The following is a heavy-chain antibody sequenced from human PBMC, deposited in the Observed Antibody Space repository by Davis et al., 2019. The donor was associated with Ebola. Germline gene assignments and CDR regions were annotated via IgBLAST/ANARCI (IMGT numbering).Heavy chain of an antibody. CDR3: TGSDGDYDY. D-gene: IGHD4-17*01. J-gene: IGHJ4*02. Sequence: GESLKISCAASGFTFSGSAMHWVRQASGKGLAWVGRIRSKANSYATAYAASVKGRFTISRDDSKNTLYLQMNSLKTEDTAVYYCTGSDGDYDYWGQGTLVTVSS. CDR1: GFTFSGSA. V-gene: IGHV3-73*01. CDR2: IRSKANSYAT.